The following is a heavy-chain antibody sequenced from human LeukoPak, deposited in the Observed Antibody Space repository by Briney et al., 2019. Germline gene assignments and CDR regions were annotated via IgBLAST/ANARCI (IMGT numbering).Heavy chain of an antibody. J-gene: IGHJ4*02. CDR1: GFTFSSYS. CDR2: ISSSSSYI. CDR3: ARTGDYLYYFHY. V-gene: IGHV3-21*01. D-gene: IGHD4-17*01. Sequence: PGGSLRLSCAVSGFTFSSYSMNWVRQAPRKGLEWVSSISSSSSYIYYADSVKGRFTISRDNAKNSLYLQMNSLRAEDTAVYYCARTGDYLYYFHYWGQGTLVTVSS.